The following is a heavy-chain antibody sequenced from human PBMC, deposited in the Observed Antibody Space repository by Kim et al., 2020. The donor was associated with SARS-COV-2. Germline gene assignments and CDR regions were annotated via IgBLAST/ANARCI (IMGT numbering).Heavy chain of an antibody. Sequence: DSVKCRFTNSRDNAKNSLYLQMNSLRAEDTAVYYCARAGVRVIPEAFDIWGQGTMVTVSS. D-gene: IGHD2-21*01. V-gene: IGHV3-21*01. CDR3: ARAGVRVIPEAFDI. J-gene: IGHJ3*02.